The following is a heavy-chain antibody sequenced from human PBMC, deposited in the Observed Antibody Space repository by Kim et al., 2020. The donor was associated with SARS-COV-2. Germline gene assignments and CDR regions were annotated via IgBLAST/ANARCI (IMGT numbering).Heavy chain of an antibody. CDR2: IYYSGST. CDR1: GGSISSYY. Sequence: SETLSLTCTVSGGSISSYYWSWIRQPPGKGLEWIGYIYYSGSTNYNPSLKSRVTISVDTSKNQFSLKLSSVTAADTAVYYCARCTMVRGLVDYYYYGMDVWGQGTTVTVSS. CDR3: ARCTMVRGLVDYYYYGMDV. V-gene: IGHV4-59*01. J-gene: IGHJ6*02. D-gene: IGHD3-10*01.